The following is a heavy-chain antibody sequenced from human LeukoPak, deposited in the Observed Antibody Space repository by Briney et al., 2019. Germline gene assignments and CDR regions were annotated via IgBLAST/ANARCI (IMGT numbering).Heavy chain of an antibody. V-gene: IGHV3-23*01. J-gene: IGHJ3*02. Sequence: GGSLRLSCAASGFTFSSYAMSWVRQDPGKGLEWVSVISGGGVSTYYADSVKGRFTISRDDSKNTLYLHMNSLRAEDTAVYYCAKDRRDAFLGDAFDIWGQGTMVTVSS. CDR1: GFTFSSYA. D-gene: IGHD5-24*01. CDR3: AKDRRDAFLGDAFDI. CDR2: ISGGGVST.